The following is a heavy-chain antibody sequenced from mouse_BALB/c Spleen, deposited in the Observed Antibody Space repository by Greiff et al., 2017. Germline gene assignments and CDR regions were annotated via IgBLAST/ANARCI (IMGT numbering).Heavy chain of an antibody. CDR1: GFTFTDYY. V-gene: IGHV7-3*02. CDR3: ARNRQYRYDERYYFDY. D-gene: IGHD2-14*01. Sequence: EVKVVESGGGLVQPGGSLRLSCATSGFTFTDYYMSWVRQPPGKALEWLGFIRNKANGYTTEYSASVKGRFTISRDNSQSILYLQMNTLRAEDSATYYCARNRQYRYDERYYFDYWGQGTTLTVSS. J-gene: IGHJ2*01. CDR2: IRNKANGYTT.